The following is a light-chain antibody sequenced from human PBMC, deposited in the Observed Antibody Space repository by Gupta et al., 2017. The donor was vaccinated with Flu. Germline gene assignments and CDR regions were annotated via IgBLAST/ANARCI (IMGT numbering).Light chain of an antibody. CDR2: GAS. Sequence: IQLTQSPSFLSATVGDRVTITCRASQGISSLLTWYQQKPGKAPKLLIYGASTLHSGVPSRFSGSGSGTEFTLTISSLQPEDFATYYCQQLNSYPRTFGPGTKVDVK. V-gene: IGKV1-9*01. CDR3: QQLNSYPRT. CDR1: QGISSL. J-gene: IGKJ3*01.